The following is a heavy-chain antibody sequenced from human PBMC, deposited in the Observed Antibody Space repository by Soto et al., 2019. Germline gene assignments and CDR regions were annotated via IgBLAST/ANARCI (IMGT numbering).Heavy chain of an antibody. D-gene: IGHD3-10*01. J-gene: IGHJ3*02. CDR1: GYTFTSYD. Sequence: ASVKVSCKASGYTFTSYDINWVRQATGQGLEWMGWMNPNSGNTGYAQKFQGRVTMTRNTSISTAYMELSSLRSEDTAVYYCARSGGSKWFGELLLDAFDIWGQGTMVTVSS. CDR2: MNPNSGNT. CDR3: ARSGGSKWFGELLLDAFDI. V-gene: IGHV1-8*01.